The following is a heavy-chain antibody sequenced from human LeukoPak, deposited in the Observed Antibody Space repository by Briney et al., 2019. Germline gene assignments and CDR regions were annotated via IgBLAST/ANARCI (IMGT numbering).Heavy chain of an antibody. CDR2: MHPGESEI. D-gene: IGHD5/OR15-5a*01. CDR1: GYSFTYYW. Sequence: GESLRISCKASGYSFTYYWIAWVRQNPGKGLEWMGIMHPGESEINYSPSFEGQVTISADTSISTAYLEWYSLKASDSAIYYCAKTIASLGSGARYFDPWGQGTMITVSS. J-gene: IGHJ5*02. CDR3: AKTIASLGSGARYFDP. V-gene: IGHV5-51*01.